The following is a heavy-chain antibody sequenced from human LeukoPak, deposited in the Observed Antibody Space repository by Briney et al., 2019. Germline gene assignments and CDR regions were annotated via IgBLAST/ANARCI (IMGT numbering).Heavy chain of an antibody. CDR1: GGSFSSGSAY. D-gene: IGHD3-3*01. J-gene: IGHJ4*02. Sequence: PSETLSLTCTVSGGSFSSGSAYWGWIRQAPGKRLEWIGSIGTLAYRGVTDYNPSLRSRVTISEDASKSQFSLKLTSVTDADTAVYYCAGVILDLYYFDYWGQGTLVTVSS. CDR3: AGVILDLYYFDY. CDR2: IGTLAYRGVT. V-gene: IGHV4-39*01.